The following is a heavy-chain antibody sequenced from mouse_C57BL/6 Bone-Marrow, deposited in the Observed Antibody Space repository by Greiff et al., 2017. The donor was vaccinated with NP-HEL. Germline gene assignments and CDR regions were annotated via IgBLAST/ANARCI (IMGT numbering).Heavy chain of an antibody. J-gene: IGHJ2*01. CDR2: FHPYNDDT. CDR3: ARGSPDYFDY. V-gene: IGHV1-47*01. CDR1: GGRCTTEA. Sequence: QVQLQQSGAELVKSGEEGKREGKEEGGRCTTEAVGGMWQNHGKSLEWIGNFHPYNDDTKYNEKFKGKATLTVEKSSSTVYLELSRLTSDDSAVYYCARGSPDYFDYWGQGTTLTVSS.